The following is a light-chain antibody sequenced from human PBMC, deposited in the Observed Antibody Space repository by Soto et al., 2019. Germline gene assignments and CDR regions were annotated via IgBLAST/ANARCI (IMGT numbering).Light chain of an antibody. J-gene: IGLJ2*01. CDR1: SSDVGKYKF. CDR2: EGT. CDR3: SSFTNNNTPHVV. V-gene: IGLV2-14*02. Sequence: QSALTQPASVSGSPGQSISISCTGTSSDVGKYKFVSWYQQHPGKAPKLIIYEGTKRPSGVSNRFSGSKSGNTASLTISGLQAEDEADYYCSSFTNNNTPHVVFGGGTKLTVL.